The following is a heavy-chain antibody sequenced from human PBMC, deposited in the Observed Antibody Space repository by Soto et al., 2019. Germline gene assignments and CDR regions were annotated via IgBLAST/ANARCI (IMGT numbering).Heavy chain of an antibody. CDR1: GVSITSHY. Sequence: PSETLSLTCTVSGVSITSHYWTWIRQPPGKGLEWIGNIHYSGSTNYSPSLKGRVIISVDTSENQSSPKLSSVTTADTAVYYCTVGGAGHPFDYWGQGTLVTVSS. D-gene: IGHD3-16*01. CDR2: IHYSGST. CDR3: TVGGAGHPFDY. V-gene: IGHV4-59*11. J-gene: IGHJ4*02.